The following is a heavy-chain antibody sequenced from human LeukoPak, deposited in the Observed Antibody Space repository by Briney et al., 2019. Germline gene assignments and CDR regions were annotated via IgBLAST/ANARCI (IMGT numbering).Heavy chain of an antibody. Sequence: GESLKISCKCSGYSFTTNWIAGVRQMPGKSLEWMGIIYPSDSDTRYSPSFQGQVTISADKSITTAYLQWSSLKASDTAMYYCARLYGRYLDSWGQGTLVTVAS. CDR2: IYPSDSDT. V-gene: IGHV5-51*01. J-gene: IGHJ4*02. D-gene: IGHD3-10*01. CDR1: GYSFTTNW. CDR3: ARLYGRYLDS.